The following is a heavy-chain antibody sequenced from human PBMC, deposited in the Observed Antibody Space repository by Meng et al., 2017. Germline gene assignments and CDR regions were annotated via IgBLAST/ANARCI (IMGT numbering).Heavy chain of an antibody. V-gene: IGHV1-2*02. CDR3: AREPRRYYDSSGYYYYYYGMDV. Sequence: ASVKVSCKASGYTFTGYYMHWVRQAPGQGLEWMGWINPNSGGTNYAQKFQGRVTMTRDTSISTAYMELSRLRSDDTAVYYCAREPRRYYDSSGYYYYYYGMDVWGQGTTVTVSS. CDR1: GYTFTGYY. CDR2: INPNSGGT. D-gene: IGHD3-22*01. J-gene: IGHJ6*02.